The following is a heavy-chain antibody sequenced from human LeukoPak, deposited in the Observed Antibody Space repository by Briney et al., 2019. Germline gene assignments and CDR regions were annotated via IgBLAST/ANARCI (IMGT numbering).Heavy chain of an antibody. V-gene: IGHV4-59*01. CDR1: GASISSYF. J-gene: IGHJ5*02. CDR2: ISNIGST. CDR3: ARAPSVVAATGFWFDP. D-gene: IGHD2-15*01. Sequence: SETLSLTCTVSGASISSYFWTWIRQSPGKGLEWIGYISNIGSTNYNPSLKSRATISGDTSKNQCSLKLSSVTAADTAVYYCARAPSVVAATGFWFDPWGQGTLVTVSS.